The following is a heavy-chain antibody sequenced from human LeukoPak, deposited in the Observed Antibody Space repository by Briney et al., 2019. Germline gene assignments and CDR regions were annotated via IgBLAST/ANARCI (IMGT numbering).Heavy chain of an antibody. CDR1: GGSFSGYY. J-gene: IGHJ4*02. D-gene: IGHD3-22*01. CDR2: INHSGST. CDR3: ARALYDSSDNY. V-gene: IGHV4-34*01. Sequence: PSETLSLTCAVYGGSFSGYYWSWIRQPPGKGLEWIGEINHSGSTNYNPSLKSRVTISVDTSKNQFSLKLSSVTAADTAVYYCARALYDSSDNYWGQGTLVIVSS.